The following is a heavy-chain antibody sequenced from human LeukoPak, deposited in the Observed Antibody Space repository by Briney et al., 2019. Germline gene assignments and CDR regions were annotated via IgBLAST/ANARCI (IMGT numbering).Heavy chain of an antibody. CDR3: ARQYHFDE. Sequence: HGESLKISCKTSGYSFTSYWIGWVRQMPGKGLEWIGIIYPGDSDTRYSPSFQGHVTISADKSITTAFLQWSSLKASDTAMYYCARQYHFDEWGQGTLVTVSA. CDR2: IYPGDSDT. V-gene: IGHV5-51*01. CDR1: GYSFTSYW. J-gene: IGHJ4*02.